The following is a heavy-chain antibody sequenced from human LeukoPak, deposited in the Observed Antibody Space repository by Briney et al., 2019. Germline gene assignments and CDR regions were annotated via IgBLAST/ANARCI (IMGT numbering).Heavy chain of an antibody. V-gene: IGHV3-74*01. J-gene: IGHJ4*02. CDR1: GFTFSSYW. Sequence: GGSLRLSCAASGFTFSSYWMHWVRQAPGKGLVWVSRINSDGSSTSYADSVKGRFTISRDNSKNTLYLQMNSLRAEDTAVYYCARRAGAYSHPYDYWGQGTLVTVSS. D-gene: IGHD4/OR15-4a*01. CDR2: INSDGSST. CDR3: ARRAGAYSHPYDY.